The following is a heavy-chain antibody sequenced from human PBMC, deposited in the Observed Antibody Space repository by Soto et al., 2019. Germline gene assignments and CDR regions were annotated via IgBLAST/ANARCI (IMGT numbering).Heavy chain of an antibody. D-gene: IGHD6-19*01. CDR1: GFTFSSYA. Sequence: PGGSLRLSCAASGFTFSSYAMSRVRQAPGKGLEWVSAISGSGGSTYYADSVKGRFTISRDNSKNTLYLQMNSLRAEDTAVYYCAKGRGYSSGPFDYWGQGTLVTVSS. CDR3: AKGRGYSSGPFDY. V-gene: IGHV3-23*01. CDR2: ISGSGGST. J-gene: IGHJ4*02.